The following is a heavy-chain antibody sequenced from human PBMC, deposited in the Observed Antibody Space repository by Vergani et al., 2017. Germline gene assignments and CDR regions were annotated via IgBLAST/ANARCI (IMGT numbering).Heavy chain of an antibody. Sequence: QVKVVQSGAEVKAPGASVKVSCEASGYTYRSYYVHWVRQAPGQGLEWMGVINPLGGRATYSQKFKGRVSVTGDSSTTGGTSASMVYMDLTSLTPEDTAVXFCVSSRLRSFEYWVQGTLVTVSS. CDR2: INPLGGRA. V-gene: IGHV1-46*03. J-gene: IGHJ4*02. D-gene: IGHD4-17*01. CDR1: GYTYRSYY. CDR3: VSSRLRSFEY.